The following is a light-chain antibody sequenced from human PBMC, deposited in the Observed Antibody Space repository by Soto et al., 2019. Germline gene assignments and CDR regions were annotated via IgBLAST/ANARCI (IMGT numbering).Light chain of an antibody. J-gene: IGKJ1*01. Sequence: EIVLTQSPGTLSLSPGERATLSCRASQSVSSTDLVWYQQKPGQAPRLLIYGASNRATGIPDRFSGSGSGTDFTLTISRLEPEDFAVYYCQQYASSHWTFGQGTKVEIK. CDR3: QQYASSHWT. CDR1: QSVSSTD. CDR2: GAS. V-gene: IGKV3-20*01.